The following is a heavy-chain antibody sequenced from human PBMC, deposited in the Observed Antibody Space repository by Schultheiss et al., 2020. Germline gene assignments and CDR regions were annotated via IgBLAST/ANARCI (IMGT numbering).Heavy chain of an antibody. CDR2: IYYSGST. J-gene: IGHJ4*02. CDR3: ARGFSSGWHEADY. CDR1: GGSFSGYY. Sequence: SETLSLTCAVYGGSFSGYYWSWIRQPPGKGLEWIGSIYYSGSTYYNPSLKSRVTISVDTSKNQFSLKLSSVTAADTAVYYCARGFSSGWHEADYWGQGTLVTVSS. D-gene: IGHD6-19*01. V-gene: IGHV4-34*01.